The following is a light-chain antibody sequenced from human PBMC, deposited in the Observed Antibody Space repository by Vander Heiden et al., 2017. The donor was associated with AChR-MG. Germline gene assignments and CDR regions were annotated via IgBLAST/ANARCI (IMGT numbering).Light chain of an antibody. V-gene: IGLV1-40*01. CDR3: QSYDSSLSGPVVV. J-gene: IGLJ2*01. Sequence: QSVLTQPPSVSGAPGQRVTISSTGSSSNIGAGYDVHWYQQLPGTAPKLLIYGNSNRPSGVPDRFSGSKSGTSASLAITGLQAEDEADYYCQSYDSSLSGPVVVFGGGTKLTVL. CDR1: SSNIGAGYD. CDR2: GNS.